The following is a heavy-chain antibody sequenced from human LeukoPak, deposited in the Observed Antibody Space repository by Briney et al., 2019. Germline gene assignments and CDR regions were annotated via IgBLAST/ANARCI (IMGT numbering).Heavy chain of an antibody. Sequence: GGSLRLSCAASGFTFSSYAMSWVRQAPGKGLEWVAVIWYDGSNKYYADSVKGRFTISRDNSKNTLYLQMNSLRAEDTAVYYCARDAIIAAAGTGLYVWGQGTMVTVSS. D-gene: IGHD6-13*01. CDR1: GFTFSSYA. CDR2: IWYDGSNK. V-gene: IGHV3-33*08. CDR3: ARDAIIAAAGTGLYV. J-gene: IGHJ3*01.